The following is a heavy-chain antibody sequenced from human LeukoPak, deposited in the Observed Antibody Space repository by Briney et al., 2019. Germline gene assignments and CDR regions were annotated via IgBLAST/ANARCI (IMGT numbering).Heavy chain of an antibody. D-gene: IGHD1-14*01. CDR2: LNSDGSTT. J-gene: IGHJ6*03. CDR1: GFTLSSYW. CDR3: AREAEDAGAWYMDV. Sequence: GGSLRLSCAASGFTLSSYWMHWVRQAPGKGLVWVSRLNSDGSTTTYADSVKGRFTISRDDAKNTLFLQMDSVRVEDTAVYYCAREAEDAGAWYMDVWGKGTTVTVSS. V-gene: IGHV3-74*01.